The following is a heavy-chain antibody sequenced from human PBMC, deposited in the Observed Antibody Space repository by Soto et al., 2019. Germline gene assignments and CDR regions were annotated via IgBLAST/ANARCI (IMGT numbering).Heavy chain of an antibody. J-gene: IGHJ5*02. CDR3: ARGVDTAITLNWFDP. CDR2: IIPIFGTA. CDR1: GGTFSSYA. D-gene: IGHD5-18*01. V-gene: IGHV1-69*13. Sequence: SVKVSCKASGGTFSSYASSWVRQAPGQGLEWMGGIIPIFGTANYAQKFQGRVTITADESTSTAYMELSSLRSEDTAVYYCARGVDTAITLNWFDPWGQGTLVTVSS.